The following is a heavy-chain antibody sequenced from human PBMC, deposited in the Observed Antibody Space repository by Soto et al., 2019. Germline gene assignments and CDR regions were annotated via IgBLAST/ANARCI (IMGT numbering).Heavy chain of an antibody. D-gene: IGHD6-19*01. V-gene: IGHV4-39*01. J-gene: IGHJ3*02. CDR3: ARHIAVVPYAFDI. CDR1: GGSISSSSYY. CDR2: IYYSGST. Sequence: QLQLQESGPGLVKPSETLSLTCTVSGGSISSSSYYWGWIRQPPGKGLEWIGRIYYSGSTYYNPSHKSRVTISVDTYKNQFPLKLSSVTAADTAVYYGARHIAVVPYAFDIWGQGTMVTVSS.